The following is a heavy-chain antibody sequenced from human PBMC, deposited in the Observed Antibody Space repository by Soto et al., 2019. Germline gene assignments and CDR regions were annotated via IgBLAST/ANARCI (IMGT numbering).Heavy chain of an antibody. CDR3: ARGRTGTTSYFDY. J-gene: IGHJ4*02. CDR1: GYTFTGYY. Sequence: QVQLVQSGAEVKKPGASVKVSCKASGYTFTGYYLHWVRQAPGQGLEWMGWINPNSGGTNYAQKFQGRVTMIRDTSISTAYMELSRPRSDDTAVYYCARGRTGTTSYFDYWGQGNLVTVSS. D-gene: IGHD1-1*01. CDR2: INPNSGGT. V-gene: IGHV1-2*02.